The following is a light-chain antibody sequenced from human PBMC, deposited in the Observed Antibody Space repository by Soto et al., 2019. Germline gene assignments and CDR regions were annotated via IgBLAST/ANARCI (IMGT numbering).Light chain of an antibody. Sequence: DIQMTQSPSTLSASVGASVTITCRASQSISTWLAWYQQKPGKAPKLLIYDASSLEGGVPSRFSGSGSGTEFTLTICGLQPDDFATYYCQQYNSFSWTFGQGTKVDIK. V-gene: IGKV1-5*01. CDR3: QQYNSFSWT. CDR1: QSISTW. J-gene: IGKJ1*01. CDR2: DAS.